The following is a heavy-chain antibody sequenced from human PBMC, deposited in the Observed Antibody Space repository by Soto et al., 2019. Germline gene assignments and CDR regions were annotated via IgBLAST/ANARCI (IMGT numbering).Heavy chain of an antibody. CDR2: TYYKSKWYN. J-gene: IGHJ5*02. D-gene: IGHD2-2*01. V-gene: IGHV6-1*01. Sequence: SQTLSLTCAISGDSFSSNSAAWNWIRQSPSRGLEWLGRTYYKSKWYNDYAESVKGRISIYADTSKNQFSLQLHSVTLEDTAVYYCVRERKYQLLSWYWFDPWGQGTLVTVSS. CDR3: VRERKYQLLSWYWFDP. CDR1: GDSFSSNSAA.